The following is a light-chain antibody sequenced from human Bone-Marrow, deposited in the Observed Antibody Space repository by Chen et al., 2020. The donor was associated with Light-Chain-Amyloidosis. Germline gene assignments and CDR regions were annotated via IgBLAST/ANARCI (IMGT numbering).Light chain of an antibody. Sequence: DIQMTQSPSTLSASVGDRVTITCRASQSISVWLAWYEQKPGKVPKLLIQKASSLESGVPSRFSGSGSGTEFTLTISSLQPDDFATYYCQHYHSSPWAVGQGTKVEIK. CDR1: QSISVW. CDR2: KAS. CDR3: QHYHSSPWA. J-gene: IGKJ1*01. V-gene: IGKV1-5*03.